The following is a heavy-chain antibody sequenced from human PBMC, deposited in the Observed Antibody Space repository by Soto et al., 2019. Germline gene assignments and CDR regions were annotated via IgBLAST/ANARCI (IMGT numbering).Heavy chain of an antibody. CDR2: IYSGDTS. Sequence: EMQLVQTGGGLIQPGGSLRLSCAVYGCTVISNYMKWVRQAPGKGLEWVTDIYSGDTSDYADSVKGRFTISRDNSKNTLYLQMNSLRVEDTAVYYCARLDSGYYYLDYWGQGTLVTVSS. CDR3: ARLDSGYYYLDY. J-gene: IGHJ4*02. V-gene: IGHV3-53*02. D-gene: IGHD5-12*01. CDR1: GCTVISNY.